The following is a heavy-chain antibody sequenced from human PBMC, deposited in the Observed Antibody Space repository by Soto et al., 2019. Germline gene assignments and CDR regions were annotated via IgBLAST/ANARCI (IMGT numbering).Heavy chain of an antibody. V-gene: IGHV4-34*01. J-gene: IGHJ4*02. D-gene: IGHD2-21*01. CDR2: INHNGDT. Sequence: VQLQQWGAGLLKPSETLSLTCAAHGGSFSGFQGSWIRQPPGKGLEFIGEINHNGDTNYNPSLHSRVSMYIDTSKREFSLRLTSVTAGDTAIYYWAREWRYCDGIRCFPLLYYWGQGVPVTVS. CDR1: GGSFSGFQ. CDR3: AREWRYCDGIRCFPLLYY.